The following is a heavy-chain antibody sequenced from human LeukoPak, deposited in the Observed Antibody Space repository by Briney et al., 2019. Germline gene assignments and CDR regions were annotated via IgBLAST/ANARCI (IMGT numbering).Heavy chain of an antibody. J-gene: IGHJ4*02. CDR1: GFTFSSYA. Sequence: PGGSLRLSCAASGFTFSSYAMHWVRQAPGKGLEWGPVISYDGSNKYYADSVKGRFTISRDNSKNTLYLQMNSLRAEDTAVYYCARDYYYDSSGYPSYFDYWGQGTLVTVSS. CDR2: ISYDGSNK. D-gene: IGHD3-22*01. CDR3: ARDYYYDSSGYPSYFDY. V-gene: IGHV3-30-3*01.